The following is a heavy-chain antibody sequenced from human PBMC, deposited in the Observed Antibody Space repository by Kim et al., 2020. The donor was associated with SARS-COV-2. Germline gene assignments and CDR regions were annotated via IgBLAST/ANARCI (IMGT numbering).Heavy chain of an antibody. CDR3: ARDQHAFDI. V-gene: IGHV1-3*01. J-gene: IGHJ3*02. CDR2: GNK. Sequence: GNKKYSQKFKGRVTITRDTSAGTAYMELSSLRSEDTAVYYCARDQHAFDIWGQGTMVTVSS.